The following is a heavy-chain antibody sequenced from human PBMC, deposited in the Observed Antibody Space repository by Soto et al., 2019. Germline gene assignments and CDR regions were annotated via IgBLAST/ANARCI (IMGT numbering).Heavy chain of an antibody. Sequence: SETLSLTCAVYGGSFSGYYWSWIRQPPGKGLEWIGEINHSGSTNYNPSLKSRVTISVDTSKNQFSLKLSSVTAADTAVYYCARLYYYGSGSYRRYYYGMDVWGQGTTVTVSS. CDR3: ARLYYYGSGSYRRYYYGMDV. V-gene: IGHV4-34*01. J-gene: IGHJ6*02. D-gene: IGHD3-10*01. CDR2: INHSGST. CDR1: GGSFSGYY.